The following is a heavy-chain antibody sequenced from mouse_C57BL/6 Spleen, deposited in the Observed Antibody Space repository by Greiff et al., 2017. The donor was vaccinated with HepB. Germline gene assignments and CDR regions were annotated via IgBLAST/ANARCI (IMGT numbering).Heavy chain of an antibody. CDR2: IYPGNSDT. CDR3: TSYYGD. Sequence: VQLKESGAVLARPGASVKMSCKTSGYTFTSYWMHWVQQRPGQGLEWIGAIYPGNSDTSYNQKFKGQAKLTAVTTASTAYMGLSSLTNEDSAVYYCTSYYGDWGQGTTLTVSS. V-gene: IGHV1-5*01. J-gene: IGHJ2*01. CDR1: GYTFTSYW. D-gene: IGHD1-1*01.